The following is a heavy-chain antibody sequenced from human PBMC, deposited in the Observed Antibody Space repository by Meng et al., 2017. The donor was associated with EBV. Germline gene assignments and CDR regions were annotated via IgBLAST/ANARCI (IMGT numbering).Heavy chain of an antibody. J-gene: IGHJ5*02. CDR3: ARRGYSSSRTEFDP. V-gene: IGHV4-39*07. Sequence: QLQLQESGPGLVKPSETLSLTCTVSGGSISSSSYYWGWFRQPPGQGLEWIGSIYYSGSTYYNPSLKSRVTISVDTSKNQFSLKLSSVTAADTAVYYCARRGYSSSRTEFDPWGQGTLVTVSS. CDR1: GGSISSSSYY. D-gene: IGHD6-13*01. CDR2: IYYSGST.